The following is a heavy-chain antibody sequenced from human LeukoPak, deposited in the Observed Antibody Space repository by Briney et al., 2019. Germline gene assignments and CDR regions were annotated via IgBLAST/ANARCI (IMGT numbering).Heavy chain of an antibody. CDR2: ISSSGSTL. CDR3: ARILLVRGVISHMDV. D-gene: IGHD3-10*01. J-gene: IGHJ6*03. CDR1: GFTFSSYS. Sequence: QPGGSLRLSCAASGFTFSSYSMNWVRKAPGRGLEWVSYISSSGSTLYYAAPVKGRFTISRDNAKNSLYLQMNSLRAEDTAVCYCARILLVRGVISHMDVWGKGTTVTVSS. V-gene: IGHV3-48*04.